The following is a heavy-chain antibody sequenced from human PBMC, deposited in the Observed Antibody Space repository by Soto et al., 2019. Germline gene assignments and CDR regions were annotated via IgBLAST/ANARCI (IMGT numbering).Heavy chain of an antibody. CDR3: AREGTIDIGMDV. J-gene: IGHJ6*02. CDR2: MNPNSGNT. Sequence: ASVKVSCKASGYTFTSYDINWVRQATGQGLEWMGWMNPNSGNTGYAQKFQGRVTMTRNTSISTAYMELSSLRSEDTAVYYCAREGTIDIGMDVWGQGTTVTVSS. D-gene: IGHD3-3*01. CDR1: GYTFTSYD. V-gene: IGHV1-8*01.